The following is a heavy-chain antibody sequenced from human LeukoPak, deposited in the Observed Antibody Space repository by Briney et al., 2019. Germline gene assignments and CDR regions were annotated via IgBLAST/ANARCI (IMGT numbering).Heavy chain of an antibody. CDR2: SSSTGTP. V-gene: IGHV4-39*07. Sequence: SETLSLTCTVSGGSISRSRSYWGWIRQSPGKGLECIGSSSSTGTPYYNPSLKNRATMSLNTTNNQFSLRLTSLTAADTSVYYCAGNGTPSNWFFYCGRGTLVTVSS. CDR3: AGNGTPSNWFFY. D-gene: IGHD6-13*01. CDR1: GGSISRSRSY. J-gene: IGHJ4*02.